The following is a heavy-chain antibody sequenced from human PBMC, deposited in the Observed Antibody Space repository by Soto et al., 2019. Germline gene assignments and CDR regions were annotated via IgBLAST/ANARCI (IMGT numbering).Heavy chain of an antibody. D-gene: IGHD1-26*01. CDR1: GFTFSSYS. V-gene: IGHV3-21*01. Sequence: GGSLRLSCAASGFTFSSYSMNWVRQAPGKGLEWVSSISSSSSYIYYADSVKGRFTISRDNAKNSLYLQMNSLRAEDTAVYYCARESHSGSYYRTRGYFQHWGQGTLVTVSS. CDR3: ARESHSGSYYRTRGYFQH. CDR2: ISSSSSYI. J-gene: IGHJ1*01.